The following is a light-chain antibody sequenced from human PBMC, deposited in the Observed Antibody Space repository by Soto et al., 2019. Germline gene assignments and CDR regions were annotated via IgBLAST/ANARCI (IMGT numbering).Light chain of an antibody. CDR2: EVS. CDR1: SSDVGGYNY. CDR3: SSYTGSSTPYV. Sequence: QSALTQPASVSGSPGQSITISCTGTSSDVGGYNYVSWYQQHPGKAPKLMIYEVSNRPSGISNRFSGSKSGNTASLTISGLQAEEEADYYCSSYTGSSTPYVFGTGTQLTVL. V-gene: IGLV2-14*01. J-gene: IGLJ1*01.